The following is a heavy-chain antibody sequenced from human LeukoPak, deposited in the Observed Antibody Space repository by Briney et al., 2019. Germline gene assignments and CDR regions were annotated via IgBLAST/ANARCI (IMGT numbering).Heavy chain of an antibody. CDR2: IGTAGDT. D-gene: IGHD1-1*01. J-gene: IGHJ4*02. CDR3: AKAPPYKKYFDY. Sequence: QPGGSLRLSCAASGFTFSSYDMHWVRQATGKGLEWVSAIGTAGDTYYPGSVKGRFTISRENAKNSLYLQMNSLRAEDTAVYYCAKAPPYKKYFDYWGQGTLVTVSS. V-gene: IGHV3-13*01. CDR1: GFTFSSYD.